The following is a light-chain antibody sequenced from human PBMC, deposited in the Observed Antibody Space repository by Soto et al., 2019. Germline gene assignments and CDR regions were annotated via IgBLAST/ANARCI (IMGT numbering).Light chain of an antibody. Sequence: DIVLTQSPATLSVSPGERATLSCRASQSVSSNLAWYQQKPGQAPRLLIYGASSRATGIPDRFSGSGSGTDFTLSISRLEPEDFAVYYCQQYSSLWTFGQGTKVDIK. V-gene: IGKV3-20*01. CDR2: GAS. J-gene: IGKJ1*01. CDR1: QSVSSN. CDR3: QQYSSLWT.